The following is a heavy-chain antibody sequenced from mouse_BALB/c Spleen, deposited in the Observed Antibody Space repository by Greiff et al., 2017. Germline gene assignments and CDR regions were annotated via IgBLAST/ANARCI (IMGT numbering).Heavy chain of an antibody. J-gene: IGHJ4*01. CDR2: ISSGGGST. V-gene: IGHV5-12-1*01. D-gene: IGHD1-2*01. CDR3: ARLRPYYYAMDY. Sequence: EVQGVESGGGLVKPGGSLKLSCAASGFAFSSYDMSWVRQTPEKRLEWVAYISSGGGSTYYPDTVKGRFTISRDNAKNTLYLQMSSLKSEDTAMYYCARLRPYYYAMDYWGQGTSVTVSS. CDR1: GFAFSSYD.